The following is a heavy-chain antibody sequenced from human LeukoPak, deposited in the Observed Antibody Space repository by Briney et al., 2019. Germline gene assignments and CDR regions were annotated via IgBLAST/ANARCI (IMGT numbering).Heavy chain of an antibody. J-gene: IGHJ5*02. CDR3: ARVVGATTSYNWFDP. CDR2: IYHSGST. V-gene: IGHV4-38-2*02. Sequence: PSETLSLTCTVSGYSISSGYYWGWIRQPPGKGLEWIGSIYHSGSTYYNPSLKSRVTISVDTSKNQFSLKLSSVTAADTAVYYCARVVGATTSYNWFDPWGQGTLVTVSS. D-gene: IGHD1-26*01. CDR1: GYSISSGYY.